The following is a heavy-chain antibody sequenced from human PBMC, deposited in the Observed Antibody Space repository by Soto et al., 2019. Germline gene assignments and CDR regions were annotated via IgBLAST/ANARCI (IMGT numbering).Heavy chain of an antibody. CDR3: ARRAGTTRGYWYFDL. CDR1: GYSFTSYW. Sequence: PGESLKISCKGSGYSFTSYWISWVRQMPGKGLEWMGRIDPSDSYTNYSPSFQGHVTISADKSISTAYLQWSSLKASDTAMYYCARRAGTTRGYWYFDLWGRGTLVTVSS. V-gene: IGHV5-10-1*01. D-gene: IGHD1-7*01. J-gene: IGHJ2*01. CDR2: IDPSDSYT.